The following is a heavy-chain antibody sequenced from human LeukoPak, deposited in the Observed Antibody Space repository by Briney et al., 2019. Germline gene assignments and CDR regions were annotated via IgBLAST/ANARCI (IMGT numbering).Heavy chain of an antibody. D-gene: IGHD1-26*01. Sequence: KPSQTLSLTCAVSGGSISSGGDAWNWIRRPRGKGLEWIGYMYLSGSTYDNPSRQSRVTISVDKSKNQFSLELSSVTAADSAVYYCARGGAKFPLFDYWGQGTLVTVSS. CDR2: MYLSGST. CDR1: GGSISSGGDA. CDR3: ARGGAKFPLFDY. J-gene: IGHJ4*02. V-gene: IGHV4-30-2*01.